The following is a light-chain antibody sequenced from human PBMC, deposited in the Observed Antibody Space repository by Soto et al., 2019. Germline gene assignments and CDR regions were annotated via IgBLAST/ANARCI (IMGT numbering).Light chain of an antibody. Sequence: SYELTQPLSVSVALGQTARITCGGNNIGSKNVHWYQQKPGQAPVLVIYRDSNRPSGIPERFPGSNSGNTATLTINRAQVGDEADYYCQVWDSSTVFGGGTKLTVL. V-gene: IGLV3-9*01. CDR2: RDS. CDR3: QVWDSSTV. J-gene: IGLJ2*01. CDR1: NIGSKN.